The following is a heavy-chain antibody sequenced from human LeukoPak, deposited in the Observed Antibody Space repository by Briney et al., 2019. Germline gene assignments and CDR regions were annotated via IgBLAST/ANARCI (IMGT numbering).Heavy chain of an antibody. V-gene: IGHV3-23*01. D-gene: IGHD3-22*01. J-gene: IGHJ4*02. Sequence: SGGSLRLSCAASGFTFRSYAMSWVRQAPGKGLEWVSAISGSGGSTDYADSVKGRFTISRDNSKNTLYMQMNSLRAEDTAVYYCASYDSSGHYHYFDYWGQGTLVTVSS. CDR3: ASYDSSGHYHYFDY. CDR1: GFTFRSYA. CDR2: ISGSGGST.